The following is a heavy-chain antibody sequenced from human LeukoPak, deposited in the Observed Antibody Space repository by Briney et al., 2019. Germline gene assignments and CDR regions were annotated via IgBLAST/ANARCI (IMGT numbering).Heavy chain of an antibody. V-gene: IGHV1-18*01. CDR2: ISAYNGNT. Sequence: ASVKVSCKASGYTFTSYAMNWVRQAPGQGLEWMGWISAYNGNTNYAQKLQGRVTMTTDTSTSTAYMELRSLRSDDTAVYYCARSIFITMVRGVIRYYYYYMDVWGKGTTVTVSS. CDR3: ARSIFITMVRGVIRYYYYYMDV. J-gene: IGHJ6*03. CDR1: GYTFTSYA. D-gene: IGHD3-10*01.